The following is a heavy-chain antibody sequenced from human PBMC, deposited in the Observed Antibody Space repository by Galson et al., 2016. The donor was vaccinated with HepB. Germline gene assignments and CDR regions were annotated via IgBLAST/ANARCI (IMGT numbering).Heavy chain of an antibody. CDR2: ISGSGGIT. CDR1: GFTFTDYR. Sequence: SLRLSCAASGFTFTDYRMSWVRQGPGKGLDWVSGISGSGGITYYADSVKGRFTISRDDSKNTLFLQMNSLRAEDTAVYYCAKGRSYSNGFYYFDYWGRGTPVTVSS. J-gene: IGHJ4*02. V-gene: IGHV3-23*01. CDR3: AKGRSYSNGFYYFDY. D-gene: IGHD6-19*01.